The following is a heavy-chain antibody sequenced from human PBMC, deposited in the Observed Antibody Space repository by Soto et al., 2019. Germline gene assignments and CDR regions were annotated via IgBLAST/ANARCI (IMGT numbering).Heavy chain of an antibody. J-gene: IGHJ4*02. V-gene: IGHV3-53*01. CDR1: GFTVSGNY. CDR2: IYSGGST. CDR3: ASGGSDYYDSRGYYN. D-gene: IGHD3-22*01. Sequence: PGGSLRLSCAASGFTVSGNYMSWVRQAPGKGLEWVSVIYSGGSTYYADSVKGRFTISRDNSKNTLYLQMNSLRAEDTAVYYCASGGSDYYDSRGYYNWGQGTLVTVAS.